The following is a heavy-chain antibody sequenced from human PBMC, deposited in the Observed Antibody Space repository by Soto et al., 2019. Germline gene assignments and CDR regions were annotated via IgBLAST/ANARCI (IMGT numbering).Heavy chain of an antibody. D-gene: IGHD1-7*01. J-gene: IGHJ4*02. V-gene: IGHV4-61*01. CDR2: VANSGTT. CDR3: AMDGNYRYCDS. Sequence: SQTLCPTFTVSGGSLHRRPSPGTWIRQPPGKGLEWIGYVANSGTTNYNPSLKSRVTLSLDTSNNQFSLKLASVTAADTAVYYCAMDGNYRYCDSWGKGVLVTVS. CDR1: GGSLHRRPSP.